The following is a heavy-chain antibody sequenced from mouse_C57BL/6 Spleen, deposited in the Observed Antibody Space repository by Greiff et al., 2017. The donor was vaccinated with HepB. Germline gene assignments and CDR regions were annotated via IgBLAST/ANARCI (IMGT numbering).Heavy chain of an antibody. CDR2: INPSSGYT. Sequence: VQLQQSGAELARPGASVKMSCKASGYTFTSYTMHWVKQRPGQGLEWIGYINPSSGYTKYNQKFKDKATLTADKSSSTAYMQLSSLTSEDSAVYYCASSNCGSPYAMYYWGQGTSVTVSS. V-gene: IGHV1-4*01. CDR3: ASSNCGSPYAMYY. D-gene: IGHD1-1*01. CDR1: GYTFTSYT. J-gene: IGHJ4*01.